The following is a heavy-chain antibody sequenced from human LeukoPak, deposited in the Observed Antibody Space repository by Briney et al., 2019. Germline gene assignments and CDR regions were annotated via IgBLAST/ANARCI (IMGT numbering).Heavy chain of an antibody. J-gene: IGHJ4*02. D-gene: IGHD3-16*01. V-gene: IGHV3-23*01. CDR2: ISGSGGST. Sequence: PGGSLRLSCAASGFTFSSYAMSWVRQAPGKGLEWVSAISGSGGSTYYADSVKGRFTISRDNAKNSLYLQMNSLRAEDTALYYCAKDIEPSKDPRDGGALHWGQGTLVTVSS. CDR3: AKDIEPSKDPRDGGALH. CDR1: GFTFSSYA.